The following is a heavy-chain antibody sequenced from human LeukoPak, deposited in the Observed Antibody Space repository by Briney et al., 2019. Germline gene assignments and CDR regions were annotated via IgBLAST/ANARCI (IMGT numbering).Heavy chain of an antibody. CDR3: ARTDIVVVTATRNHAFDI. Sequence: ASVKVSCTASGYTFTSYGISWVRQAPGQGLEWMGWISAYNGNTNYAQKLQGRVTMTTDTSTSTAYMELRSLRSDDTAVYYCARTDIVVVTATRNHAFDIWGQGTMVTVSS. CDR2: ISAYNGNT. J-gene: IGHJ3*02. D-gene: IGHD2-21*02. CDR1: GYTFTSYG. V-gene: IGHV1-18*01.